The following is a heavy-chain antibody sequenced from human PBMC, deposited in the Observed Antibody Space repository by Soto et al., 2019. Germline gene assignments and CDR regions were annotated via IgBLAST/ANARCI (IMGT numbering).Heavy chain of an antibody. CDR1: GGSISSYY. V-gene: IGHV4-59*01. CDR3: ARTRYYYDSSGYTHQYYFYX. J-gene: IGHJ4*02. Sequence: SETLSLTCTVSGGSISSYYWSWIRQPPGKGLEWIGYIYYSGSTNYNPSLKSRVNISVDTSKNQFSLKLSSVTAEDTAVYYCARTRYYYDSSGYTHQYYFYXWGQGTLVTVSX. D-gene: IGHD3-22*01. CDR2: IYYSGST.